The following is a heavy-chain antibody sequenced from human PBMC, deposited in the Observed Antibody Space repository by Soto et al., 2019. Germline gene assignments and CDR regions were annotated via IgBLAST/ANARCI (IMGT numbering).Heavy chain of an antibody. Sequence: SLRLSCAAPGFTFSSYGMHWVRQAPGKGLEWVAVIWYDGSNKYYADSVKGRFTISRDNSKNTLYLQMNSLRAEDTAVYYCARDSSCSSTSCPHYYYYYGMDVWGQGTTVTVSS. CDR1: GFTFSSYG. J-gene: IGHJ6*02. D-gene: IGHD2-2*01. V-gene: IGHV3-33*01. CDR2: IWYDGSNK. CDR3: ARDSSCSSTSCPHYYYYYGMDV.